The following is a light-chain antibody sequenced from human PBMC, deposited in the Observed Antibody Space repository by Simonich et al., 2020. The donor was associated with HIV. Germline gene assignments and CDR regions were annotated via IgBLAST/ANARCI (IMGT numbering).Light chain of an antibody. CDR1: QNIDSW. CDR3: LQYNGFFLYT. J-gene: IGKJ2*01. V-gene: IGKV1-5*03. Sequence: DIQMTQSPSTLSASVGDRVTITCRASQNIDSWLAWYQQKPGKAPKLLIYKASSLESGLPSRFSGSGSGTEFTLTISSLQPDDFATYYCLQYNGFFLYTFGQGTKLESK. CDR2: KAS.